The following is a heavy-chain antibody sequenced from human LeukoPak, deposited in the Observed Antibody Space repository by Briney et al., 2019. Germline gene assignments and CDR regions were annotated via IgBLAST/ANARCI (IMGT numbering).Heavy chain of an antibody. CDR3: ARVYDSSGYYDPNYYFDY. J-gene: IGHJ4*02. Sequence: SGTLSLTCAVSGGSISSSNWWSWVRQPPGKGLEWIGEIYHSGSTNYNPSLKSRVTISVDKSKNQFSLKLSSVTAADTAVYYCARVYDSSGYYDPNYYFDYWGQGTLVTVSS. CDR2: IYHSGST. CDR1: GGSISSSNW. D-gene: IGHD3-22*01. V-gene: IGHV4-4*02.